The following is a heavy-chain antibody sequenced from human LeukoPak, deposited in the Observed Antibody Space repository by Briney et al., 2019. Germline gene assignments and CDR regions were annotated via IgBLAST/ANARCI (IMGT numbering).Heavy chain of an antibody. Sequence: GGSLRLSCAASGFTFSSYAMHWVRQAPGKGLEWVSSISSSSSYIYCADSVKGRFTISRDNAKNSLYLQMNSLRAGDTAVYYCARVSTYGSGSQHDYWGQGTPVTVSS. D-gene: IGHD3-10*01. V-gene: IGHV3-21*01. J-gene: IGHJ4*02. CDR1: GFTFSSYA. CDR3: ARVSTYGSGSQHDY. CDR2: ISSSSSYI.